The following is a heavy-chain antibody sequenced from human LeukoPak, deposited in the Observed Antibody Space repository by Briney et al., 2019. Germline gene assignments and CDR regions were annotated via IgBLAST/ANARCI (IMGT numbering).Heavy chain of an antibody. V-gene: IGHV3-30-3*01. D-gene: IGHD7-27*01. Sequence: PGRSLRLSCAASGFTFSSYAMHWVRQAPGKGLEWVAVISYDGSNKYYADSVKGRFTISRDNSKNTLYLQMNSLRAEDTAVYYCATWGSASLWWGQGTLVTVSS. CDR2: ISYDGSNK. CDR3: ATWGSASLW. CDR1: GFTFSSYA. J-gene: IGHJ4*02.